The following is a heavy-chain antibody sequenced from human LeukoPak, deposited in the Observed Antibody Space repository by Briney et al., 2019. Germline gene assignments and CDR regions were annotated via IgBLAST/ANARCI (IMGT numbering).Heavy chain of an antibody. CDR2: ISYDGSNK. V-gene: IGHV3-30*03. D-gene: IGHD6-6*01. CDR1: GFTFSSYG. Sequence: PGGSLRLSCAASGFTFSSYGMHWVRQAPGKGLEWVAVISYDGSNKYYADPVKGRFTISRDNAKNSLYVQMNSLRDEDTAVYYCAREHSSSSGSVSDFWGQGTLVTVSS. J-gene: IGHJ4*02. CDR3: AREHSSSSGSVSDF.